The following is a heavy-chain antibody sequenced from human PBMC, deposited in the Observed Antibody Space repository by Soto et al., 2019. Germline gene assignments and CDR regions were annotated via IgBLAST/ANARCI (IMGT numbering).Heavy chain of an antibody. J-gene: IGHJ6*02. CDR1: SGPTSSHN. CDR3: VRQGIGNLHGLVDV. V-gene: IGHV4-59*08. CDR2: VYSPGGT. D-gene: IGHD1-1*01. Sequence: QVQLQQSGPGLVKPSETLSLTCSVSSGPTSSHNWGWIRQTPGRGLEWIGYVYSPGGTSYNPSLNSRVTISADTSTNHISLTLTSVTAADTAVYYCVRQGIGNLHGLVDVWGQGTTVRVSS.